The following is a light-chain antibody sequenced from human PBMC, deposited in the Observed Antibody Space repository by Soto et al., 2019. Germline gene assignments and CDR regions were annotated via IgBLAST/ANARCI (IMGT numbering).Light chain of an antibody. Sequence: EIVLPQSPATRSLSPGERATLSCRASQSVSSYLAWYQQKPGQAPRLLIYDASNRAPGIPARFSGSGSGTDFALTISSLEPEDFAVYYCQQRSNWTPTWTFGQGTKVDI. CDR1: QSVSSY. CDR2: DAS. V-gene: IGKV3-11*01. CDR3: QQRSNWTPTWT. J-gene: IGKJ1*01.